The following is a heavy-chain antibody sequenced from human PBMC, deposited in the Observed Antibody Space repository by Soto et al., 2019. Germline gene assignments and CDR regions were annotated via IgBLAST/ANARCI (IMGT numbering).Heavy chain of an antibody. CDR2: IVVGSGNT. CDR1: GFTFTSSA. CDR3: AASGSSWYKDCMDV. V-gene: IGHV1-58*02. Sequence: QMQLVQSGPEVKKPGTSVKVSCKASGFTFTSSAMQWVRQARGQRLEWIGWIVVGSGNTNYAQKFQERGTINRDMSTATGYMELSSLRSEDTAVYYCAASGSSWYKDCMDVWGQGTTVTVSS. D-gene: IGHD6-13*01. J-gene: IGHJ6*02.